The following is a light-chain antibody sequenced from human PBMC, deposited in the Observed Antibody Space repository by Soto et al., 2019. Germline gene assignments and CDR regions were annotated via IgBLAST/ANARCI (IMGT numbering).Light chain of an antibody. J-gene: IGKJ1*01. V-gene: IGKV3-15*01. CDR2: GAS. Sequence: EIVMTQSPATLSVSPGERATLSCRASQSVGSNLAWYQQKPGQAPRLLIYGASTRATGSPARFSGSGSGTEFTLTIRGLQSEDFAVYFGQQYNNWPPWPFGQGTKVEIK. CDR3: QQYNNWPPWP. CDR1: QSVGSN.